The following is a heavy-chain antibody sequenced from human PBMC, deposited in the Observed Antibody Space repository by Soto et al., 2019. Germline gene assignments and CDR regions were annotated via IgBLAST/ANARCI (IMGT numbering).Heavy chain of an antibody. Sequence: QVQLQESGPGLVKPSETLSLTCTVSGGSISGYYWSWIRQPPGKGLEWIGYIYYSGSTNYNPSLKIRATISVDTSKNQFSLKINSVTAADTAVYHCAKGGGSGSRVFNSWGQGTLVTVSS. V-gene: IGHV4-59*01. CDR3: AKGGGSGSRVFNS. CDR2: IYYSGST. J-gene: IGHJ4*02. CDR1: GGSISGYY. D-gene: IGHD3-10*01.